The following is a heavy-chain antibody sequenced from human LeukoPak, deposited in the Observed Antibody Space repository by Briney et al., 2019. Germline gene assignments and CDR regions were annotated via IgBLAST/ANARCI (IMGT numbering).Heavy chain of an antibody. J-gene: IGHJ5*02. CDR3: ARACDFWSGYQNNWFDP. V-gene: IGHV1-69*13. CDR2: IIPIFGTA. Sequence: SVKVSCKASGGTFGSYAISWVRQAPGQGLEWMGGIIPIFGTANYAQKFQGRVTITADESTSTAYMELSSLRSEDTAVYYCARACDFWSGYQNNWFDPWGQGTLVTVSS. D-gene: IGHD3-3*01. CDR1: GGTFGSYA.